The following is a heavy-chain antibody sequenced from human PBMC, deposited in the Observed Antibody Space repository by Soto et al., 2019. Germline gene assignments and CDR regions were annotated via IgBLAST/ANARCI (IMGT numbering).Heavy chain of an antibody. CDR2: TSFDGSSG. V-gene: IGHV3-30*18. CDR3: AKSPPEVAGYFDY. D-gene: IGHD6-19*01. CDR1: GFTFSSSG. Sequence: QVQLVESWGGVVQPGRSLRLSCAASGFTFSSSGMHWVRQAPGKGLEWVAVTSFDGSSGYYADSVRGRFTISRDNSNNTLYLQMNSRRAEATAVYYCAKSPPEVAGYFDYWGQGTLVTVSS. J-gene: IGHJ4*02.